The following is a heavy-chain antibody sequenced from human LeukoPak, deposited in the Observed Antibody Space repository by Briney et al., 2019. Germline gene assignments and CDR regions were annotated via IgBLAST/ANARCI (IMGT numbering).Heavy chain of an antibody. CDR2: INPNSGGT. Sequence: ASVKVSCKASGYTFTGYYMHWVRQAPGQGLAWMGWINPNSGGTNYAQKFQGRVTMTRDTSISTAYMELSRLRSDDTAVYYCARKTIAYDYVWGSYRFDYWGQGTLVTVSS. D-gene: IGHD3-16*02. V-gene: IGHV1-2*02. J-gene: IGHJ4*02. CDR1: GYTFTGYY. CDR3: ARKTIAYDYVWGSYRFDY.